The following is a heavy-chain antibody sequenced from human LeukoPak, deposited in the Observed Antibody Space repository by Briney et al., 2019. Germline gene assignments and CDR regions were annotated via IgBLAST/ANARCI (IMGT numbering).Heavy chain of an antibody. CDR3: AREMATIKYSYYYYGMDV. D-gene: IGHD5-24*01. J-gene: IGHJ6*02. CDR1: GGSISSGSYY. CDR2: IYTSGST. Sequence: HRSQTLSLTCTVSGGSISSGSYYWSWIRQPAGKGLEWIGRIYTSGSTNYNPSLKSRVTISVDTSKNQFSLKLSSVAAADTAVYYCAREMATIKYSYYYYGMDVWGQGTTVTVSS. V-gene: IGHV4-61*02.